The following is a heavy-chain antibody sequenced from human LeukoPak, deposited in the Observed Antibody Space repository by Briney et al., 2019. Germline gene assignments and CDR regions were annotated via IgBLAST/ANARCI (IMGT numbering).Heavy chain of an antibody. CDR3: ARDHPGGGYYYFDY. CDR1: GYTFTSYD. V-gene: IGHV1-8*01. D-gene: IGHD5-12*01. J-gene: IGHJ4*02. Sequence: ASVKVSCKASGYTFTSYDINWVRQATGQGLEWMGWMNPNSGNTGYAQKFQGRVTMTRNTSISTAYMELSSLRSDDTAVYYCARDHPGGGYYYFDYWGQGTLVTVSS. CDR2: MNPNSGNT.